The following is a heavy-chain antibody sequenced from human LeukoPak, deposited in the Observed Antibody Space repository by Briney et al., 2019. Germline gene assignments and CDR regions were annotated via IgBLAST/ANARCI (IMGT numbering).Heavy chain of an antibody. J-gene: IGHJ4*02. D-gene: IGHD3-22*01. V-gene: IGHV4-4*07. CDR1: GGSISSYY. CDR2: IYTSGST. Sequence: SQTLSLTCTVSGGSISSYYWSWIRQHAGKGLEWIGRIYTSGSTNYNPSLKSRVTMSVDTSKNQFSLKLSSVTAADTAVYYCARDGYYYDSSGYYEKMYYFDYWGQGTLVTVSS. CDR3: ARDGYYYDSSGYYEKMYYFDY.